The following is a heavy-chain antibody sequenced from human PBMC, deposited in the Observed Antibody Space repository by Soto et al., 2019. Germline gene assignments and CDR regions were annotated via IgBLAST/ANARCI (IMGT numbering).Heavy chain of an antibody. D-gene: IGHD5-12*01. J-gene: IGHJ5*02. CDR3: ARAPSRDGYNFNWFDP. CDR1: GYTFTSYY. CDR2: INPSGGST. V-gene: IGHV1-46*01. Sequence: AXVKVSCKASGYTFTSYYMHWVRQAPGQGLEWMGIINPSGGSTSYAQKFQGRVTMTRDTSTSTVYMELSSLRSEDTAVYYCARAPSRDGYNFNWFDPWGQGTLVTVS.